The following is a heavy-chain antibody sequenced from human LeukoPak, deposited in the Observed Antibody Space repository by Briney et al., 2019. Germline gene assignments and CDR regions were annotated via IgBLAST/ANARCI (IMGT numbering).Heavy chain of an antibody. Sequence: PSETLSLTCAVYGGSFSGYYWSWIRQPPGKGLEWIGEINHSGSTNYNPSLKSRVTISVDTSKNQFSLKLSSVTAADTAVYYCAREGIYDYVWGTSPFDYWGQGTLVTVSS. D-gene: IGHD3-16*01. J-gene: IGHJ4*02. CDR3: AREGIYDYVWGTSPFDY. CDR1: GGSFSGYY. V-gene: IGHV4-34*01. CDR2: INHSGST.